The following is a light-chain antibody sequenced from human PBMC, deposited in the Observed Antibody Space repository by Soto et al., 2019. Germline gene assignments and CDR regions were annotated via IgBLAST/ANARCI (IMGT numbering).Light chain of an antibody. CDR2: AVT. Sequence: QSALTQPASVSGSPGQSITIFCTGTSSDVGGYNYVSWYQQHPGKAPKLMICAVTDRPSGVSSRFSGSKSGNTASLTISGLQAEDEADYYCSSYTSSSTLFGTGTKVTVL. CDR1: SSDVGGYNY. J-gene: IGLJ1*01. CDR3: SSYTSSSTL. V-gene: IGLV2-14*01.